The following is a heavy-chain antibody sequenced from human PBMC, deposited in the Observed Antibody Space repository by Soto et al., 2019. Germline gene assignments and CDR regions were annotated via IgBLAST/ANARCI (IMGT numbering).Heavy chain of an antibody. CDR3: ARVXMVATIQSYYYYYGMDV. CDR1: GYTFTGCY. Sequence: ASVKVSCKASGYTFTGCYMHWVRQAPGQGLEGMGWINPNSGGTNYAQKFQGRVTMTRDTSISTAYMELSRLRSDDTAVYYCARVXMVATIQSYYYYYGMDVWGQGTTVTVSS. D-gene: IGHD5-12*01. V-gene: IGHV1-2*02. CDR2: INPNSGGT. J-gene: IGHJ6*02.